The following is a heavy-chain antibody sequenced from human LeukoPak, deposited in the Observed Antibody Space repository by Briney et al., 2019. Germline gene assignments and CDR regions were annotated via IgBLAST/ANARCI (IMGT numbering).Heavy chain of an antibody. Sequence: SETLSLTCTVSGGSMSSGSYYWTWIRKPAGKRLEWIGRIYGTGSTDYNPSLKSRVTISIDKSKKQFSLKVRSVTAADTAIYFCARDGCSSASCLNWFDPWGQGIQVTVSS. D-gene: IGHD2-2*01. CDR3: ARDGCSSASCLNWFDP. V-gene: IGHV4-61*02. J-gene: IGHJ5*02. CDR2: IYGTGST. CDR1: GGSMSSGSYY.